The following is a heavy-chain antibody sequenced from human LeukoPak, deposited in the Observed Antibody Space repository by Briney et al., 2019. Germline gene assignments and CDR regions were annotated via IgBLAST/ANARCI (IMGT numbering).Heavy chain of an antibody. V-gene: IGHV3-30*02. Sequence: GGSLRLSCTASGFTFNSYGMHWVRQAPGKGLEWVAFIRYDGSKKYYADSVEGRFAISRDNSKNTLYLQMNGLRTEDTAVYYCARGDIVATIYYYYYYMDVWGKGTTVTISS. CDR1: GFTFNSYG. D-gene: IGHD5-12*01. CDR3: ARGDIVATIYYYYYYMDV. J-gene: IGHJ6*03. CDR2: IRYDGSKK.